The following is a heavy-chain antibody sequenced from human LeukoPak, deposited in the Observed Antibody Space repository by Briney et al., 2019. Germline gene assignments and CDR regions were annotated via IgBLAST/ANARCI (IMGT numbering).Heavy chain of an antibody. J-gene: IGHJ4*02. CDR1: GFTVSSNY. CDR2: IYSGGST. D-gene: IGHD6-19*01. V-gene: IGHV3-53*01. CDR3: ASWGIAVAETYYFDY. Sequence: PGGSLRLSCAASGFTVSSNYMSWVRQAPGKGLEWVSVIYSGGSTYYADSVKGRFTISRDNSKNTLYLQMSSLRAEDTAVYYCASWGIAVAETYYFDYWGQGTLVTVSS.